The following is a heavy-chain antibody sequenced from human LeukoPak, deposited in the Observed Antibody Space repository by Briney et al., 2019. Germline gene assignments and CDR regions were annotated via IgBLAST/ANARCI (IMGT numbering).Heavy chain of an antibody. CDR1: GFTVSSNY. J-gene: IGHJ3*02. Sequence: GGSLRLSCAASGFTVSSNYMCWVRQAPGKGLEWVSVIYSGGSTYYADSVKGRFTISRDNSKNTLYLQMNSLRAEDTAVYYCAREVTNYDFWSGPDAFDIWGQGTMVTVSS. D-gene: IGHD3-3*01. CDR2: IYSGGST. CDR3: AREVTNYDFWSGPDAFDI. V-gene: IGHV3-53*01.